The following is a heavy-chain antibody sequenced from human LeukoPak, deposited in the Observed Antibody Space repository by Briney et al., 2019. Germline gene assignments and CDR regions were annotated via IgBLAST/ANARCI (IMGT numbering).Heavy chain of an antibody. CDR1: GYTFTGYY. V-gene: IGHV1-2*04. J-gene: IGHJ4*02. CDR3: ARVGAAGHTYFDY. Sequence: ASVKVSCKASGYTFTGYYMHWVRQAPGQGLEWMGWINPNSGGTNYAQKFQGWVTMTRDTSISTAYMELSRLRSDDTAVYYCARVGAAGHTYFDYWGQGTLVTVSS. D-gene: IGHD6-13*01. CDR2: INPNSGGT.